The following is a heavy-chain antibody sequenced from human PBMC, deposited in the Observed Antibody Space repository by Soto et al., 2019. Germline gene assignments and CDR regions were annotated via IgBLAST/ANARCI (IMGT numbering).Heavy chain of an antibody. CDR1: GFTFSSFG. CDR3: ARDASYYSLWSGYYPSRNGMDV. Sequence: VQVVESGGGVVQPGRSLRLSCAASGFTFSSFGMHWVRQAPGKGLEWVSLIWYDGSKKSYGDSVKGRFTISRDNSRNTVYLQMNSLTADDTAVYYCARDASYYSLWSGYYPSRNGMDVWGQGTTVTVSS. J-gene: IGHJ6*02. CDR2: IWYDGSKK. V-gene: IGHV3-33*01. D-gene: IGHD3-3*01.